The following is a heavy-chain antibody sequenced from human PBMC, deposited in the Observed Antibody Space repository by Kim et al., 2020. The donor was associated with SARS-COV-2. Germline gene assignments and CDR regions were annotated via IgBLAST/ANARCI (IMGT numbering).Heavy chain of an antibody. Sequence: APVKGRFTISRKDSKNTLYLQMNSLKTEDTAVYYCTTDHSSGWWDDAFDIWGQGTMVTVSS. CDR3: TTDHSSGWWDDAFDI. D-gene: IGHD6-19*01. J-gene: IGHJ3*02. V-gene: IGHV3-15*01.